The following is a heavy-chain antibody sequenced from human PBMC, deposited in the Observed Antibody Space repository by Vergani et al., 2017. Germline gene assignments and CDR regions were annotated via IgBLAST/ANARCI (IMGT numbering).Heavy chain of an antibody. CDR1: GFTFSSYD. CDR2: IGTAGDT. CDR3: ARVRWGGFGVDY. D-gene: IGHD3-10*01. J-gene: IGHJ4*02. Sequence: VQLVESGGGVVQPGRSLRLSCAASGFTFSSYDMHWVRQATGKGLEWVSAIGTAGDTYYPGSVKGRFTISRENAKNSLYLQMNSLRAGDTAVYYCARVRWGGFGVDYWGQGTLVTVSS. V-gene: IGHV3-13*01.